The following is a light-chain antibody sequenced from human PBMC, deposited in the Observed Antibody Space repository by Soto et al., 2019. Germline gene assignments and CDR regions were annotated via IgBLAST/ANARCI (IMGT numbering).Light chain of an antibody. CDR3: QQYNNWPPS. CDR2: HAS. V-gene: IGKV3D-15*01. Sequence: EIVMTQSPATLSVSPGERATLSCRASQSFSSNLAWYQQKPGQAPRLLIYHASSRTTGIPDRFSGSGSGSEFTLTISSLQSEDFAVYYCQQYNNWPPSFGQGTRLEIK. CDR1: QSFSSN. J-gene: IGKJ5*01.